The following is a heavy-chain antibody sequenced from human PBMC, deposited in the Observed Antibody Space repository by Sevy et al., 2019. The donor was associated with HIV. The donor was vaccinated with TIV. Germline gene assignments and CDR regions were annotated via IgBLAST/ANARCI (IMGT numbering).Heavy chain of an antibody. V-gene: IGHV3-13*01. D-gene: IGHD1-1*01. CDR3: ARGGSDAFDI. Sequence: GGSLRLTCAASGFTFSSYDMHWVRQATGKGLEWVSAIGTVGDTLYSDSVKGRFTISRENAKNSLYLQMNSLRAGDTAVYYCARGGSDAFDIWVQGTMVTVSS. J-gene: IGHJ3*02. CDR2: IGTVGDT. CDR1: GFTFSSYD.